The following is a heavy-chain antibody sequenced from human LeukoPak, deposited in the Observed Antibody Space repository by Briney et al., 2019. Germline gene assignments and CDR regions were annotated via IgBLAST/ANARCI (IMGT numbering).Heavy chain of an antibody. CDR3: ARRRNDILTGYSYDY. Sequence: SETLSLTCAVYGGSFSGYYWSWIRQPPGKGLEWIGEINHSGSTNYNPSLKSRVTISVDTSKNQFSLKLSSVTAADTAVYYCARRRNDILTGYSYDYWGQGTLVTVSS. CDR2: INHSGST. D-gene: IGHD3-9*01. CDR1: GGSFSGYY. J-gene: IGHJ4*02. V-gene: IGHV4-34*01.